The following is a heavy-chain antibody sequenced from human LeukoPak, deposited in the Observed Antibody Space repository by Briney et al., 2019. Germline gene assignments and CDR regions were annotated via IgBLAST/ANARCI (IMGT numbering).Heavy chain of an antibody. CDR3: ASNTAADPFDY. D-gene: IGHD6-13*01. J-gene: IGHJ4*02. Sequence: PSETLSLTCTVSGGSISSYYWSWIRQPPGKGLEWIGEINHSGSTNYNPSLKSRVTISVDTSKNQFSLKLSSVTAADTAVYYCASNTAADPFDYWGQGTLVTVSS. CDR2: INHSGST. V-gene: IGHV4-34*01. CDR1: GGSISSYY.